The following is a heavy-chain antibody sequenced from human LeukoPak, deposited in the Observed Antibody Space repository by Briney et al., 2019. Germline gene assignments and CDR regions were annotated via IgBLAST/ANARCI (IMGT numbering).Heavy chain of an antibody. D-gene: IGHD3-10*01. CDR2: ISYDGSNK. CDR1: GFTFSSYA. J-gene: IGHJ4*02. Sequence: GGSLRLSCAASGFTFSSYAMHWVRQAPGKGLEWVAVISYDGSNKYYADSVKGRFTISRDNSKNTLYLQMNSLRAEDTAVYYCARDQVLLWFGESRIPLDYWGQGTLVTVSS. V-gene: IGHV3-30-3*01. CDR3: ARDQVLLWFGESRIPLDY.